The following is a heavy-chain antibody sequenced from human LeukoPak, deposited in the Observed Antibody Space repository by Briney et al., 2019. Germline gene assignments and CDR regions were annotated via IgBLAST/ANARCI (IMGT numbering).Heavy chain of an antibody. D-gene: IGHD5-18*01. CDR1: GFTFSSFA. CDR2: ISYDGSNK. Sequence: GGSLRLSCAASGFTFSSFAMHWVRQAPGKGLEWVAVISYDGSNKYYADSVKGRFTISRVNSRNTVYLQVISLRAEDTALYYCARDDSTWIRPWLPNYAMDVWGQGTTVTVSS. J-gene: IGHJ6*02. V-gene: IGHV3-30-3*01. CDR3: ARDDSTWIRPWLPNYAMDV.